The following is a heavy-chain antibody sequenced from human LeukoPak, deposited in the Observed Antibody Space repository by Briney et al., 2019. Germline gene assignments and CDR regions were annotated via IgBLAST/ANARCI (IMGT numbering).Heavy chain of an antibody. Sequence: KPSETLSLTCTVSGGSISSYYWSWIRQPPGKGLEWIGYIYYSGSTNYNPSLKSRVTISVDTSKNQFSLKLSSVTAADTAVYYCARVGNTVDALDIWGQGTMVTVSS. V-gene: IGHV4-59*01. J-gene: IGHJ3*02. D-gene: IGHD4-23*01. CDR2: IYYSGST. CDR1: GGSISSYY. CDR3: ARVGNTVDALDI.